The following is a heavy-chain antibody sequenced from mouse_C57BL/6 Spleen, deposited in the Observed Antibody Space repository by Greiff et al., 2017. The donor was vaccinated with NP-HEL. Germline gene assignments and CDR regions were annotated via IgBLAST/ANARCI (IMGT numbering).Heavy chain of an antibody. Sequence: QVQLQQPGAELVRPGSSVKLSCKASGYNFTSYWMDWVKQRPGQGLEWIGNIYPSDSETQYNPKFKDKATLTVDKSSSTAYVQLSSLTSEDSAVYYCARGLPRRWSDYYAMDYWGQGTSVTVSS. CDR1: GYNFTSYW. V-gene: IGHV1-61*01. J-gene: IGHJ4*01. D-gene: IGHD1-1*02. CDR2: IYPSDSET. CDR3: ARGLPRRWSDYYAMDY.